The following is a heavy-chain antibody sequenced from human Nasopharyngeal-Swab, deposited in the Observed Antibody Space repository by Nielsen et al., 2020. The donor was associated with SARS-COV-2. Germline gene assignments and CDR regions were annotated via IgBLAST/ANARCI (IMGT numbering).Heavy chain of an antibody. Sequence: GGSLRLSCAASGFTFSYSAIHWVRQASGKGLELVCRIRSKGNNYATAYSASVKGRFIIFRDDPTNTAYLQMNSLKTEDTAMYYCTRCGGGCYSGRDYWGQGTLVTVSS. J-gene: IGHJ4*02. CDR2: IRSKGNNYAT. CDR1: GFTFSYSA. CDR3: TRCGGGCYSGRDY. V-gene: IGHV3-73*01. D-gene: IGHD2-15*01.